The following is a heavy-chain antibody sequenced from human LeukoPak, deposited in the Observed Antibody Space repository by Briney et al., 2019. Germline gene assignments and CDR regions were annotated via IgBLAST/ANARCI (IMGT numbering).Heavy chain of an antibody. J-gene: IGHJ5*02. Sequence: GGSLRLSCAASGFTFSSYGMHWVRQAPGKGLEWVAVISYDGSNKYYADSVKGRFTISRDNSKNTLYLQMNSLRAEDTAVYYCARDYVDTAMVPGLAHHWGQGTLVTVSS. CDR3: ARDYVDTAMVPGLAHH. CDR1: GFTFSSYG. CDR2: ISYDGSNK. D-gene: IGHD5-18*01. V-gene: IGHV3-30*03.